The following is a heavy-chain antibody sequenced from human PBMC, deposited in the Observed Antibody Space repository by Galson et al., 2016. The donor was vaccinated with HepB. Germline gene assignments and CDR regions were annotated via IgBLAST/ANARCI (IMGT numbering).Heavy chain of an antibody. CDR3: TSASPSLPFLEWSA. V-gene: IGHV3-15*01. CDR2: SKSKSDGGTA. D-gene: IGHD3-3*01. J-gene: IGHJ5*02. Sequence: SLRLSCAGSGFTFSNAWMSWVRQAPGKGLEWVGRSKSKSDGGTAEYAAPVKGRFTISRDDSKNTLYLHMNSLETEDTAVYYCTSASPSLPFLEWSAWGQGTLVTVSS. CDR1: GFTFSNAW.